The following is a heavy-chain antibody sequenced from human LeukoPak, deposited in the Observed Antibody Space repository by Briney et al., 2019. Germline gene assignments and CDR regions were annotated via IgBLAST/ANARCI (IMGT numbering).Heavy chain of an antibody. Sequence: GGSLRLSCAASGFTFSSYWMHWVCQAPGKGLVWVSRINSDGSSTSYADSVKGRFTISRDNAKNTLYLQMNSLRAEDTAVYYCGRDLPGYYDSSGYYYGAFDYWGQGTLVSVSS. CDR3: GRDLPGYYDSSGYYYGAFDY. CDR2: INSDGSST. V-gene: IGHV3-74*01. D-gene: IGHD3-22*01. CDR1: GFTFSSYW. J-gene: IGHJ4*02.